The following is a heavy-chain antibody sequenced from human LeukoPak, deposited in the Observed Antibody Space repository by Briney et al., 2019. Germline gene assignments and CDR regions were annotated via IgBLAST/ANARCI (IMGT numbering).Heavy chain of an antibody. V-gene: IGHV3-33*01. D-gene: IGHD2-15*01. Sequence: GGSLRLSCAASRFTFSSYGMHWVRQAPGKGLEWVAVIWYDGSNKNFADSVKGRFTISRDNSKNTLYLQMNSLRAEDTAVYYCARDKCGGSCHQMNYWGQGTLVTVSS. J-gene: IGHJ4*02. CDR1: RFTFSSYG. CDR3: ARDKCGGSCHQMNY. CDR2: IWYDGSNK.